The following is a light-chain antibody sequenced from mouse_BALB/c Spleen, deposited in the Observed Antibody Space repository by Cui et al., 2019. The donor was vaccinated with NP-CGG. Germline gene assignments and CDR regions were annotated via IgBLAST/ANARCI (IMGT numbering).Light chain of an antibody. V-gene: IGLV2*02. CDR3: ALGYSTNWV. Sequence: QAVVTKESALTTSPGGTVILTFRSGTGAVTTSNYANGVQEKPDHLFTGLIGGTRNRAPGVPVRFSGSRIGDKAAFIITGAQTEDDAIYFCALGYSTNWVFGGGTKLTVL. CDR1: TGAVTTSNY. J-gene: IGLJ1*01. CDR2: GTR.